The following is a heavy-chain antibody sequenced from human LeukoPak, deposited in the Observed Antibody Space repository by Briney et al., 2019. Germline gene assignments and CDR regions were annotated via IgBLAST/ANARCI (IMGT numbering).Heavy chain of an antibody. CDR1: GGTFSSYA. J-gene: IGHJ6*03. CDR3: ARDHEGTGDVSLYYMDV. CDR2: IVPMFGTP. D-gene: IGHD7-27*01. V-gene: IGHV1-69*01. Sequence: GASVKVSCKASGGTFSSYAISWVRQAPGQGLEWMGGIVPMFGTPDYAQKFRGRVTMSADESTSTAYMEVRSLRYDDTGVYYCARDHEGTGDVSLYYMDVWGKGTTVTVSS.